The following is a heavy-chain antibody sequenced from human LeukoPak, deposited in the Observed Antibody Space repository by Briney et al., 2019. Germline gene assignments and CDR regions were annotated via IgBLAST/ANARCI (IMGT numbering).Heavy chain of an antibody. V-gene: IGHV4-30-2*01. CDR1: GGSISSGGYS. Sequence: SETLSLTCAVSGGSISSGGYSWSWIRQPPGKGLEWIGFIYHSGSTYYNPSLKSRVTISVDRSKNQFSLKLSSVTAADTAVYYCARGEIPYYYGMDVWGQGTTVTVSS. CDR3: ARGEIPYYYGMDV. CDR2: IYHSGST. J-gene: IGHJ6*02.